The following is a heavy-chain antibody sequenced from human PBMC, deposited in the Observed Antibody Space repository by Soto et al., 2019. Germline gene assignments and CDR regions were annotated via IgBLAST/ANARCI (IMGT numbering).Heavy chain of an antibody. CDR1: VGYYCGSR. V-gene: IGHV4-34*12. CDR2: FFHTGIT. J-gene: IGHJ4*02. CDR3: ARDRGEYSYAHDF. Sequence: TATLSLSCAVPVGYYCGSRWWWIRQPPEKGLEWIGEFFHTGITNYNPSLKSRVTISFDKSKNQFSLRLSSVTAADTALYYCARDRGEYSYAHDFWGQGTLVTVSS. D-gene: IGHD5-18*01.